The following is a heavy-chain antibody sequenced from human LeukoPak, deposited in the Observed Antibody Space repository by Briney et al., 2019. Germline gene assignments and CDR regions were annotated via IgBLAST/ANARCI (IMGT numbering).Heavy chain of an antibody. V-gene: IGHV4-59*08. CDR1: GGSFSSYY. Sequence: SETLSLTCTASGGSFSSYYWSWIRQPPGKGLEWLGYIYYGGRPTYNPSLKSRVTMSVDPSKNQLSLKLSSATAADTALYYCARHGGAYSFDYWGQGTLVTVSS. CDR3: ARHGGAYSFDY. CDR2: IYYGGRP. J-gene: IGHJ4*02. D-gene: IGHD3-16*01.